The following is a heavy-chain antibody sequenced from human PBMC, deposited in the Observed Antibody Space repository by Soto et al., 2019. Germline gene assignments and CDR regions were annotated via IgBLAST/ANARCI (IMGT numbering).Heavy chain of an antibody. D-gene: IGHD3-9*01. CDR1: GFTFSSYA. V-gene: IGHV3-23*01. Sequence: GGSLRLSCAASGFTFSSYAMSWVRQAPGKGLEWVSAISGSGGSTYYADSVKGRFTISRDNSKNTLYLKMNSLRAEDTAVYYCAKASNYDILTGYYKFDYWGQGTLVTVSS. J-gene: IGHJ4*02. CDR2: ISGSGGST. CDR3: AKASNYDILTGYYKFDY.